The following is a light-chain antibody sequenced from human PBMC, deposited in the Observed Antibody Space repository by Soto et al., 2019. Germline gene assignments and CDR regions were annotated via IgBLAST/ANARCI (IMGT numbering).Light chain of an antibody. J-gene: IGLJ2*01. V-gene: IGLV2-23*01. CDR1: STDIDNYNF. CDR2: DGG. CDR3: CSHAGGYSSIV. Sequence: QSALTQPASVSGSPGQSITISCSGTSTDIDNYNFVSWYQQHPGQAPKLIIYDGGERPSGVSNRFSGSRSDNTASLTISGLQAEDEADYYCCSHAGGYSSIVFGGGTKLTVL.